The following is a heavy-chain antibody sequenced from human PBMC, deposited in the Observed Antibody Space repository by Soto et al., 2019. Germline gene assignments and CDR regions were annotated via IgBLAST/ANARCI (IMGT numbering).Heavy chain of an antibody. CDR2: INPNSGDT. V-gene: IGHV1-2*02. J-gene: IGHJ4*02. Sequence: GASVKVSCKASGYTFTGYYMHWVRQAPGQGHEWMGWINPNSGDTNYAQKFQGRVTMTRDTSISTAYMELSRLRSDDTAVYYCARDPATTDCSGGSCYSRGFDYWGQGTLVTVSS. D-gene: IGHD2-15*01. CDR1: GYTFTGYY. CDR3: ARDPATTDCSGGSCYSRGFDY.